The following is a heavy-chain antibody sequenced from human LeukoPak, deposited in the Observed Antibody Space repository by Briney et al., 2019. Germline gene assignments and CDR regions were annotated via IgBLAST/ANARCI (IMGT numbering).Heavy chain of an antibody. CDR1: GFTFSRYW. Sequence: GGSLRLSCAASGFTFSRYWMSWVRQVPRKGLEWVANIRQDGGEIYYVDSVKGRFTISRDNAKSSLYLQMNSLRAGDTAVYYCARVGRSSGYVLVDYWGQGTLVTVSS. D-gene: IGHD3-22*01. CDR2: IRQDGGEI. CDR3: ARVGRSSGYVLVDY. V-gene: IGHV3-7*03. J-gene: IGHJ4*02.